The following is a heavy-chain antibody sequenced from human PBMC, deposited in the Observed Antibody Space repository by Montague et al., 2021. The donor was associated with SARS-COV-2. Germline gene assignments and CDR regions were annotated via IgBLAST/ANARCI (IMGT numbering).Heavy chain of an antibody. CDR2: TYYSGVA. J-gene: IGHJ5*02. CDR3: ARGTTASSSGYYTGWFDP. CDR1: GDSMRSSY. V-gene: IGHV4-59*08. Sequence: SETLSLTCTVSGDSMRSSYWNWIRQPPGKGLEYIGYTYYSGVANYNPSLNSRVTISVDTSKNQFSLKLSSVTAADTAVYYCARGTTASSSGYYTGWFDPWGQGTLVTVSS. D-gene: IGHD3-3*01.